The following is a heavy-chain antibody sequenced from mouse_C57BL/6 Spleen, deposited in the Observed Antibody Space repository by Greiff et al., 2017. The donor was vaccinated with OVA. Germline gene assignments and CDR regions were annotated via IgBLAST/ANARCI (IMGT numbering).Heavy chain of an antibody. CDR3: ARPWDGGFAY. V-gene: IGHV2-2*01. CDR1: GFSLTSYG. CDR2: IWSGGST. J-gene: IGHJ3*01. D-gene: IGHD4-1*01. Sequence: VQLQQSGPGLVQPSQSLSITCTVSGFSLTSYGVHWVRQSPGKGLEWLGVIWSGGSTDYNAAFISRLSISKDNSKSQVFVKMNSLQADDTAIYYCARPWDGGFAYWGQGTLVTVSA.